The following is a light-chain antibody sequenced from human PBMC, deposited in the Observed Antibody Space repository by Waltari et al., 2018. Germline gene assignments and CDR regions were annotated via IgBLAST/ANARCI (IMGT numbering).Light chain of an antibody. Sequence: QSALTQPASVSGSPGQSITISCTGTRSDIGGYNRVSWYQQHPGKAPKLIIFDVTKRPSGVSNRFSGSKSGNTASRAISGVQAEDEADYYCCSYATGSSYVFGTGTKVTVL. V-gene: IGLV2-23*02. J-gene: IGLJ1*01. CDR3: CSYATGSSYV. CDR1: RSDIGGYNR. CDR2: DVT.